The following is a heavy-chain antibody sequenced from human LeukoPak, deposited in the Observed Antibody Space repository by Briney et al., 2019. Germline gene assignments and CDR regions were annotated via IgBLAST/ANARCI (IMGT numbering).Heavy chain of an antibody. CDR1: GGSISSYY. Sequence: KPSETLSLTCTVSGGSISSYYWSWIRQPPGKGLEWIGYIYYSGSTNYNPSLKSRVTISVDTSKNQFSLKLSSVTAADTAVYYCASPPYYYDSSGYSDYWGQGTLVTVSS. J-gene: IGHJ4*02. D-gene: IGHD3-22*01. V-gene: IGHV4-59*12. CDR2: IYYSGST. CDR3: ASPPYYYDSSGYSDY.